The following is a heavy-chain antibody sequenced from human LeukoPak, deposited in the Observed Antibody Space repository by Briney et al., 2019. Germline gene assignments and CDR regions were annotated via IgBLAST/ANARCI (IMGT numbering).Heavy chain of an antibody. D-gene: IGHD4-17*01. V-gene: IGHV1-18*01. Sequence: ASVKVSCKASGYTFTKYGITWVRQAPGQGPEWVGWISAYNGHTESAQKFQGRVTMTTDTSTNTAYMELRSLRSDDTAVYYCARTGIDYGDYGLLDYWGQGSLVTVS. CDR3: ARTGIDYGDYGLLDY. CDR2: ISAYNGHT. J-gene: IGHJ4*02. CDR1: GYTFTKYG.